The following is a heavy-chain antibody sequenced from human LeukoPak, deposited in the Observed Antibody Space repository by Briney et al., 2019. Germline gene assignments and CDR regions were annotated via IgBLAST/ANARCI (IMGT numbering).Heavy chain of an antibody. J-gene: IGHJ4*02. V-gene: IGHV3-21*04. CDR3: AKGVPAATSFDY. CDR1: GFTFSSYS. CDR2: ISSSSSYI. D-gene: IGHD2-2*01. Sequence: GGSLRLSCAASGFTFSSYSMNWVRQAPGKGLEWVSSISSSSSYIYYADSVKGRFTISRDNAKNSLYLQMNSLRAEDTALYYCAKGVPAATSFDYWGQGTLVTVSS.